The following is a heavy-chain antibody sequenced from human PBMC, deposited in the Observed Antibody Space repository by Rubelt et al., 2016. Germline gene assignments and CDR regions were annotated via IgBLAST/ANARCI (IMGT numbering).Heavy chain of an antibody. J-gene: IGHJ4*02. V-gene: IGHV3-7*01. D-gene: IGHD6-19*01. CDR3: AKDRSVAGRGGLDY. CDR2: IKQDGSEK. Sequence: GLEWVANIKQDGSEKYYVDSVKGRFTISRDNAKNSLYLQMNSLRADDTAVYYCAKDRSVAGRGGLDYWGQGTLVTVSS.